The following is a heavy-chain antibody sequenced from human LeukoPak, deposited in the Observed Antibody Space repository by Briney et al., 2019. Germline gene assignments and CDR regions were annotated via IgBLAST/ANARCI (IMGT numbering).Heavy chain of an antibody. V-gene: IGHV3-21*06. CDR3: ARQAVARPFDL. J-gene: IGHJ3*01. CDR1: GFIFSDYS. Sequence: PGGSLRLSCVASGFIFSDYSMDWGRQAPGKVLEWVSSISSSSAYIFYSDSVKGRFTISRDNAQSSLYLQMNSLRAGDTAVYYCARQAVARPFDLWGQGTMVAVSS. CDR2: ISSSSAYI.